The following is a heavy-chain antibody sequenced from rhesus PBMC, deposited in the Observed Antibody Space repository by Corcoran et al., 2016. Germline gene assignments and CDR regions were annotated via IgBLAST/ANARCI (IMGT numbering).Heavy chain of an antibody. J-gene: IGHJ1*01. Sequence: VEQLVESGGALVQPGASLRFSCAASEFPFRRYDMHWVRQAPGKGLEWVSAISTGGGTYYLDSVRGRFTISRDNAKNSLYLQMNSLRAEDTAVYYCAREAGYAEYFEVWGQGALVTVSS. V-gene: IGHV3-132*02. D-gene: IGHD6-31*01. CDR2: ISTGGGT. CDR1: EFPFRRYD. CDR3: AREAGYAEYFEV.